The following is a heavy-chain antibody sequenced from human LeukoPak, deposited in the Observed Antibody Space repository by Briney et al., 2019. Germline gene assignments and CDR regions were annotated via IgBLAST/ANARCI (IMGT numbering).Heavy chain of an antibody. CDR1: GFTFSSYA. Sequence: GGSLRLSCAASGFTFSSYAMSWVRQAPGKGLEWVSAISGSGGSTYYADSVKGRSTISRDNSKNTLYLQMNSLRAEDTAVYYCAKPLVRGVNPDPFDYWGQGTLVTVSS. J-gene: IGHJ4*02. CDR3: AKPLVRGVNPDPFDY. V-gene: IGHV3-23*01. CDR2: ISGSGGST. D-gene: IGHD3-10*01.